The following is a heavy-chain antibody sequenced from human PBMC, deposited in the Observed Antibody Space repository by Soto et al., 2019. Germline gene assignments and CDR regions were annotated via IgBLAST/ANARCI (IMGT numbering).Heavy chain of an antibody. Sequence: GGSLRLSCAASGFTFSSYGMHWVRQAPGKGLEWVAVIWYDGSNKYYADSVKGRFTISRDNSKNTLYLQMNSLRAEDTAVYYCARESDFWSGYQLDYWGQGTLVTVSS. CDR3: ARESDFWSGYQLDY. CDR2: IWYDGSNK. D-gene: IGHD3-3*01. CDR1: GFTFSSYG. V-gene: IGHV3-33*01. J-gene: IGHJ4*02.